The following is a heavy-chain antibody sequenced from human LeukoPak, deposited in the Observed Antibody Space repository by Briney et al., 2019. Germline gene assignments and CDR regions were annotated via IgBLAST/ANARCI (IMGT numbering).Heavy chain of an antibody. Sequence: GGSLRLSCAASGFTFSSYEMHWVRQDPGKGLEWVSYISSSGSTIYYADSVKGRFTISRDNAKNSLYLQMNSLRAEDTAVYYCARDYGGSSPFDYWGQGTLVTVSS. D-gene: IGHD4-23*01. V-gene: IGHV3-48*03. CDR2: ISSSGSTI. CDR3: ARDYGGSSPFDY. J-gene: IGHJ4*02. CDR1: GFTFSSYE.